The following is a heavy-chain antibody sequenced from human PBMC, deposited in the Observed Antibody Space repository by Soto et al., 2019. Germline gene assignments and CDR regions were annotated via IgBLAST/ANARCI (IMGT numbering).Heavy chain of an antibody. CDR3: ARVAGVVTIDY. J-gene: IGHJ4*02. CDR1: GCSVSSGSYY. V-gene: IGHV4-61*01. Sequence: SETLSLTCPVSGCSVSSGSYYWSWIRQPPGKGLEWIGYIYYSGSTNYNPSLKSRVTISVDTSKNQFSLKLSSVTAADTAVYYCARVAGVVTIDYWGQGTLVTVSS. CDR2: IYYSGST. D-gene: IGHD2-21*02.